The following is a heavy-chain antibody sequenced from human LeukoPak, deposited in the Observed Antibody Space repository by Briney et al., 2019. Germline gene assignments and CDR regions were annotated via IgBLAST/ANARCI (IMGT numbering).Heavy chain of an antibody. CDR2: IYYSGST. CDR1: GGSISSGGYS. D-gene: IGHD1-26*01. Sequence: PSQTLSLTCAVSGGSISSGGYSWSWIRQPPGKGLEWIGYIYYSGSTYYNPSLKSRVTISVDTSKNQFSLKLSSVTAADTAVYYCARVGATNDAFDIWGQGTMVTVSS. V-gene: IGHV4-30-4*07. J-gene: IGHJ3*02. CDR3: ARVGATNDAFDI.